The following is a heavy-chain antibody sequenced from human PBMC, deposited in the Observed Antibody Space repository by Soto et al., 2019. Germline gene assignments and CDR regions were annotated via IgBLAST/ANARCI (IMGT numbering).Heavy chain of an antibody. J-gene: IGHJ6*02. CDR3: ARVARKWNYRLSGMDV. CDR1: GGSISSYY. D-gene: IGHD1-7*01. Sequence: PSETLSLTCTVSGGSISSYYWSWIRQPAGKGLEWIGRIYTSGSTNYNPSLKSRVTMSVDTSKNQFSLKLSSVTAADTAVYYCARVARKWNYRLSGMDVWGQGTTVTVSS. V-gene: IGHV4-4*07. CDR2: IYTSGST.